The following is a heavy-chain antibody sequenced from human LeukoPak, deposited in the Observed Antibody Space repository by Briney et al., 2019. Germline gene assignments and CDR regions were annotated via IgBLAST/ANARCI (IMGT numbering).Heavy chain of an antibody. V-gene: IGHV3-30-3*01. J-gene: IGHJ4*02. CDR3: ASNLERGLLWVRGVIIGNYFDY. CDR1: GFTFSSYA. D-gene: IGHD3-10*01. CDR2: ISYDGSNK. Sequence: PGGSLRLSCAASGFTFSSYAMHWVRQAPGKGLEWVAVISYDGSNKYYADSVKGRFTISRDNSKNTLYLQMNSLRAEDTAVYYCASNLERGLLWVRGVIIGNYFDYWGQGTLVTVSS.